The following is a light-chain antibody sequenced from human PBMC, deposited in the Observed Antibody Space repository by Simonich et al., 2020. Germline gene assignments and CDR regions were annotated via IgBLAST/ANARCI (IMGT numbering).Light chain of an antibody. CDR2: DVS. CDR3: CSYAGSYSLV. Sequence: GQSVTISCTGTRSDVGGYKYVSWYQQHPGKAPKLMIYDVSKRPSGVPDRFSGSKSGNTASLTISGLQAEDEADYYCCSYAGSYSLVFGGGTKLTVL. V-gene: IGLV2-11*01. CDR1: RSDVGGYKY. J-gene: IGLJ3*02.